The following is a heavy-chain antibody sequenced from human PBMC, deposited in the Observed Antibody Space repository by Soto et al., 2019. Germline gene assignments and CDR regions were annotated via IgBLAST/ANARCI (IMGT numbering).Heavy chain of an antibody. CDR3: VQGASTAHQPLDS. J-gene: IGHJ4*02. D-gene: IGHD1-26*01. CDR1: GFIFRNFC. CDR2: ISGDGNDK. V-gene: IGHV3-30*03. Sequence: QVQLVESGGGVVQPGRSLRLSCAASGFIFRNFCMHWVLRAPGKGLEWVATISGDGNDKYYPDSTKGRFTISRDNFNNALYLQLNSLRPADTAVYHCVQGASTAHQPLDSWGQGVLVTVSS.